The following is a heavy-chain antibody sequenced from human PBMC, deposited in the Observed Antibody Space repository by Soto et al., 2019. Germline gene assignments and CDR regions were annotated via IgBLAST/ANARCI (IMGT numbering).Heavy chain of an antibody. CDR2: IYYSGST. J-gene: IGHJ6*02. CDR3: ARATTTGTDYYHYGMDV. Sequence: QVQLQESGPGLVKPSQTLSLTCTVSGGAISSGGYYWSWIRQHPGKGLEWIGYIYYSGSTYYNPSLQSRVTMSVDTSKNQFSLKLSSVTAADTAVYYCARATTTGTDYYHYGMDVWGQGTTVTVSS. V-gene: IGHV4-31*03. D-gene: IGHD4-17*01. CDR1: GGAISSGGYY.